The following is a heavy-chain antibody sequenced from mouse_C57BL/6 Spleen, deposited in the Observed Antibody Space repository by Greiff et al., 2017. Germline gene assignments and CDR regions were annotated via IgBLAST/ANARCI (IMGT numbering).Heavy chain of an antibody. CDR3: TRGRNYFDY. Sequence: EVKLVESGEGLVKPGGSLKLSCAASGFTFSSYAMSWVRQTPEKRLEWVAYISSGGDYLNYAVTVKGRFTISRDNARNTLYLQISSLKSEDTAMYDCTRGRNYFDYWGQGTTLTVSA. J-gene: IGHJ2*01. V-gene: IGHV5-9-1*02. CDR1: GFTFSSYA. CDR2: ISSGGDYL.